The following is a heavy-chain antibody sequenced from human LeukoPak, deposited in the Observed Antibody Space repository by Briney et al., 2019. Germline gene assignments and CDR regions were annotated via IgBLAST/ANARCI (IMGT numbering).Heavy chain of an antibody. CDR3: ARRKFGDYPFDY. CDR2: ISYDGSNK. V-gene: IGHV3-30-3*01. CDR1: GFTFSSYA. Sequence: GGSLRLSCAASGFTFSSYAMHWVRQAPGKGLEWVAVISYDGSNKYYADSVKGRFTISRDNSKNTLYLQMNSLRAEDTAVYYCARRKFGDYPFDYWGQGTLVTVSS. J-gene: IGHJ4*02. D-gene: IGHD4-17*01.